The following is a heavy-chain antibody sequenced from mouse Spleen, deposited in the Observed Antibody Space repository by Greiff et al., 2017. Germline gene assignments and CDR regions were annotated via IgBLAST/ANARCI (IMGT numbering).Heavy chain of an antibody. J-gene: IGHJ4*01. CDR1: GYAFTSYN. Sequence: EVKVLQSGPELVKPGASVKVSCKASGYAFTSYNMYWVKQSHGKSLEWIGYIDPNNGGTSYNQKFKGKATLTVDKSSSTAYMHLNSLASEDSAVYYCARWNRYGALDYWGQGTSVTGSS. V-gene: IGHV1S135*01. CDR3: ARWNRYGALDY. D-gene: IGHD2-14*01. CDR2: IDPNNGGT.